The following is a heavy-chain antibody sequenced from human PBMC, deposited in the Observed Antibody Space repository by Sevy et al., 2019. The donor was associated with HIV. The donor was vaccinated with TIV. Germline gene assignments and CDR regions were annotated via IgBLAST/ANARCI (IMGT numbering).Heavy chain of an antibody. J-gene: IGHJ4*02. CDR3: AREDKWLVDY. CDR1: DYSISSGYY. CDR2: IYHSGST. D-gene: IGHD6-19*01. V-gene: IGHV4-38-2*02. Sequence: SETLSLTCAVSDYSISSGYYWGWIRQPPGKGLEWIGSIYHSGSTYYNPSLKSRVTISVDTSKNQFSLKLSSVTAADTAVYYCAREDKWLVDYWGQGTLVTVSS.